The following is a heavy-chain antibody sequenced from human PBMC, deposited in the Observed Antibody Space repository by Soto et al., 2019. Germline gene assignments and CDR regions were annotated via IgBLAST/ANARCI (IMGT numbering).Heavy chain of an antibody. V-gene: IGHV3-23*01. CDR1: GFTFSSYA. CDR2: ISGSGGST. J-gene: IGHJ2*01. CDR3: AKDWEYSSSWRRYFDL. D-gene: IGHD6-13*01. Sequence: GGSLRLSCAASGFTFSSYAMSWVRQAPGKGLEWVSAISGSGGSTYYADSVKGRFTISRDNSKNTLYLQMNSLRAEDTAVYYCAKDWEYSSSWRRYFDLWGRGTLVTVSS.